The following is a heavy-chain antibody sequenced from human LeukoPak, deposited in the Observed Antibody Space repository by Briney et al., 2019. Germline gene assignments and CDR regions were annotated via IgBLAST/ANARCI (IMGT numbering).Heavy chain of an antibody. J-gene: IGHJ3*02. D-gene: IGHD6-19*01. Sequence: PGGSLRLSCAASGFTFSSYAMSWVRQAPGKGLEWVSAISGSGGSTYYADSVKGRFAISRDNSKNTLYLQMNSLRAEDTAVYYCAKDLVKGSGWIDAFDIWGQGTMVTVSS. CDR3: AKDLVKGSGWIDAFDI. CDR1: GFTFSSYA. V-gene: IGHV3-23*01. CDR2: ISGSGGST.